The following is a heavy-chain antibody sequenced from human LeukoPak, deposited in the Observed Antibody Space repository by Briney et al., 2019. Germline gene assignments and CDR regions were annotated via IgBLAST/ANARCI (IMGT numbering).Heavy chain of an antibody. CDR3: ARDNDSRDPPHFDY. CDR2: INPNSGGT. Sequence: ASAKVSCKASGYTFTGYYMHWVRQAPGQGLEWMGWINPNSGGTNYAQKFRGRVTITADKSTRTAYMELSSLRSEGTAVYYCARDNDSRDPPHFDYWGQGTLVTVSS. D-gene: IGHD3-16*01. J-gene: IGHJ4*02. CDR1: GYTFTGYY. V-gene: IGHV1-2*02.